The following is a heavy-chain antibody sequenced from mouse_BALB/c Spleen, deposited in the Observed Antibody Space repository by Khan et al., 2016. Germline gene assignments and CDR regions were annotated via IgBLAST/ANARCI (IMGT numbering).Heavy chain of an antibody. CDR3: ASAYGFYAWFAY. D-gene: IGHD2-3*01. J-gene: IGHJ3*01. CDR1: GYSITSDYA. Sequence: EVKLLESGPGLVKPSQSLSLTCTVTGYSITSDYAWNWIRQFPGNKLEWLGYISYSGSTSYNPSLKSRISITRDTSKHQFFLQLNSVTTEDTATYYCASAYGFYAWFAYWGQGTLVTVSA. V-gene: IGHV3-2*02. CDR2: ISYSGST.